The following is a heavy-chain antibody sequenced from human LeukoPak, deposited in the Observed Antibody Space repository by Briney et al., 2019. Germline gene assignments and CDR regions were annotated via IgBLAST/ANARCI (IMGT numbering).Heavy chain of an antibody. J-gene: IGHJ5*02. CDR1: GGSFSSFT. Sequence: SVKVSCKASGGSFSSFTINWVRQAPGQGLEWVGRVIPILGVAKSAQKFQGRVTITADKSRSTAYMELTSLRSEDTAVYYCARDSSGVLLWFDPWGQGTLVTVSS. V-gene: IGHV1-69*04. CDR2: VIPILGVA. D-gene: IGHD6-19*01. CDR3: ARDSSGVLLWFDP.